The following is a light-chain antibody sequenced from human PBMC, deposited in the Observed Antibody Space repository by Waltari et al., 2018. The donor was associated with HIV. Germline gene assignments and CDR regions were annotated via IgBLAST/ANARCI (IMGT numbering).Light chain of an antibody. V-gene: IGKV3-15*01. CDR3: QQYNHWPWT. J-gene: IGKJ1*01. CDR2: GSS. CDR1: QSVTTN. Sequence: EIVMTQSPDTLSVSPGERATLSCRASQSVTTNLAWYQQKPGQAPRLLFYGSSTRATGPPDRFSGSGSGTEFTLTISSLQSEDSAVYYCQQYNHWPWTFGQGTTVEIK.